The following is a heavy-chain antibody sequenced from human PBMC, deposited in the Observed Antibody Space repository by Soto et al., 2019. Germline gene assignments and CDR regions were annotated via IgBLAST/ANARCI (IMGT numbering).Heavy chain of an antibody. CDR1: GFTFSSYS. CDR3: ARGFYSVAGTGGLEY. D-gene: IGHD6-19*01. J-gene: IGHJ4*02. V-gene: IGHV3-48*02. Sequence: EVQLVESGGGLVQPGGSLRLSCAASGFTFSSYSMNWVRQAPGKGLEWVAYISSSSSTIYYADSVKGRFTISRDNAKNSLYLQMNGLSDEDTAVSYCARGFYSVAGTGGLEYWGQGTLVTVSS. CDR2: ISSSSSTI.